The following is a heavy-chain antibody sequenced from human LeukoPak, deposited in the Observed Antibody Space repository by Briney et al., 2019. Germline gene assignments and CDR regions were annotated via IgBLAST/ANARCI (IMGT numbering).Heavy chain of an antibody. CDR2: VSHSGSII. D-gene: IGHD6-13*01. V-gene: IGHV3-48*03. CDR3: ARIPRSSNLCYYCMDV. CDR1: GFTFSSYA. J-gene: IGHJ6*02. Sequence: WGSLRLSCGASGFTFSSYAMNWVREPPGQGLGWVWFVSHSGSIIYYADSVKGRSNISRDNAEKSLYLQMNSLRAEDTAVYYCARIPRSSNLCYYCMDVWGQGTTVTVPS.